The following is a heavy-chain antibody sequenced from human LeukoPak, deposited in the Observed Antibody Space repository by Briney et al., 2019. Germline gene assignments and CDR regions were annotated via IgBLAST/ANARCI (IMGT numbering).Heavy chain of an antibody. D-gene: IGHD6-19*01. J-gene: IGHJ4*02. CDR3: ARHRVAGIDY. Sequence: SETLSLTCSVSGASISSYYWSWIRQPPGKGLEWIGYVFHSGNTNYNPSLKSRVTISVDTSKNQFSLKLSSVTAADTAVYYCARHRVAGIDYWGQGTLVTVSS. CDR2: VFHSGNT. V-gene: IGHV4-59*08. CDR1: GASISSYY.